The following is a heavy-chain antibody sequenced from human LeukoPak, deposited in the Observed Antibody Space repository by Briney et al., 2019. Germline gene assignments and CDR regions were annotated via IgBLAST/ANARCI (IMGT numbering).Heavy chain of an antibody. V-gene: IGHV1-2*02. CDR3: ASENVDIVATAGGPGFDY. J-gene: IGHJ4*02. D-gene: IGHD5-12*01. Sequence: GASVKVSCKASGYTFTSYYMHWVRQAPGQGLEWMGWINPNSGGTNYAQKFQGRVTMTRDTSISTAYMELSRLRSDDTAVYYCASENVDIVATAGGPGFDYWGQGTLVTVSS. CDR1: GYTFTSYY. CDR2: INPNSGGT.